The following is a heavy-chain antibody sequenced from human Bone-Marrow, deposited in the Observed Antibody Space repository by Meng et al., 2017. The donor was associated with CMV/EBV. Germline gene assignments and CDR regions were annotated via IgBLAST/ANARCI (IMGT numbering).Heavy chain of an antibody. D-gene: IGHD3-22*01. CDR3: TTDTSGYVY. CDR2: IKSKTDGGTI. J-gene: IGHJ4*02. Sequence: GESLKISCEASGFTFSNAWMNWVRQAPGKGLEWVGRIKSKTDGGTIDYAAPVKARFTISRDDSKNTLYVQMNSLKTEDTAVYYCTTDTSGYVYWGQGTLVTVSS. CDR1: GFTFSNAW. V-gene: IGHV3-15*01.